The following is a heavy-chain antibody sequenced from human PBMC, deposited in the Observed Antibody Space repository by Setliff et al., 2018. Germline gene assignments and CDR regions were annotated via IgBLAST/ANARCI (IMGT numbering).Heavy chain of an antibody. Sequence: GGSLRLSCAASVFTFSSYWMHWVRQAPGKGLVWVSRINSDGSSTSYADSVKGRFTISRDNAKSTLYLQMNSLRAEDTAVYYCARDSLYCGGDCDFGYWGQGTLVTVSS. D-gene: IGHD2-21*01. CDR3: ARDSLYCGGDCDFGY. CDR1: VFTFSSYW. CDR2: INSDGSST. J-gene: IGHJ4*02. V-gene: IGHV3-74*01.